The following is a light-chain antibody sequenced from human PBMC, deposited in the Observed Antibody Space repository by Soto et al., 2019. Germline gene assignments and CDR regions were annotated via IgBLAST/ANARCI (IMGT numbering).Light chain of an antibody. J-gene: IGKJ1*01. CDR2: DAS. CDR1: QSVRSSY. CDR3: QQYGSSPT. V-gene: IGKV3-20*01. Sequence: EIVLTQSPGTLSLSPGERATLSCRASQSVRSSYLAWYQQKPGQSPRLLIYDASNRATGIPDRFRGSGSGTDFTLVISRLEPEDFALYYCQQYGSSPTFGQGTKVEIK.